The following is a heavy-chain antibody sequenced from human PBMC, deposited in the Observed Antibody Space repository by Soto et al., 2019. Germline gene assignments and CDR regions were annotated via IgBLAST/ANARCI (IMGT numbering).Heavy chain of an antibody. V-gene: IGHV4-34*01. Sequence: SETLSLTCAVYGGSFSGYYWSWIRQPPGKGLEWIGEINHSGSTNYNPSLKSRVTISVDTSKNQFSLKLSSVTAADTAVYYCARDVLSSTGTAVGIDPWRQRNLVPVSP. CDR1: GGSFSGYY. CDR2: INHSGST. CDR3: ARDVLSSTGTAVGIDP. J-gene: IGHJ5*02. D-gene: IGHD6-13*01.